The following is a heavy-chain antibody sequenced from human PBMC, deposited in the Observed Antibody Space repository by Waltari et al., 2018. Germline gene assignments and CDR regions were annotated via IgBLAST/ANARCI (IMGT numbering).Heavy chain of an antibody. V-gene: IGHV4-39*01. J-gene: IGHJ6*03. CDR3: AREVPRNGYIGLIYYYMDV. CDR2: IYYSGST. Sequence: QLQLQESGPGLVKPSATLSLTCPVPGGSPSRMCYFWAWIRQPPGKGLEWMGSIYYSGSTYYNLSIKSRVTISVDRSTNQVSLKLTSVTAADTAVYFCAREVPRNGYIGLIYYYMDVWGKGTTVTVSS. D-gene: IGHD5-12*01. CDR1: GGSPSRMCYF.